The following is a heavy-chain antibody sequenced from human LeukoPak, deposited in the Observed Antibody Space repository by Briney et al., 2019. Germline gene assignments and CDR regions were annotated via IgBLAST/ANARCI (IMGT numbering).Heavy chain of an antibody. J-gene: IGHJ6*02. V-gene: IGHV3-23*01. CDR1: GFTFRTYA. CDR3: AKEGANCSGGSCYPPVSIYYYYYGTDV. CDR2: VSGSGGST. D-gene: IGHD2-15*01. Sequence: GGSLRLSCAASGFTFRTYAMSWVRQAPRKGLEWVSAVSGSGGSTYYADSVKGRFTISRDNSKNTLYLQMNSLRAEDTAVYYCAKEGANCSGGSCYPPVSIYYYYYGTDVWGQGTTVTVSS.